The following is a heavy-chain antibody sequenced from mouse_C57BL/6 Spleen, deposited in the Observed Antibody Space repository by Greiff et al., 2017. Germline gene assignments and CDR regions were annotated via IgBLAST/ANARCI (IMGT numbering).Heavy chain of an antibody. CDR2: IDPSDSET. CDR1: GYTFTSYW. J-gene: IGHJ4*01. V-gene: IGHV1-52*01. CDR3: ARGGPGESMDY. Sequence: QVQLQQPGAELVRPGSSVKLSCKASGYTFTSYWMHWVKQRPIQGLEWIGNIDPSDSETHYNQKFKDKATLTVDKSSSTAYMQLSSLTSEDSAVYYCARGGPGESMDYWRPGTSVTVSS.